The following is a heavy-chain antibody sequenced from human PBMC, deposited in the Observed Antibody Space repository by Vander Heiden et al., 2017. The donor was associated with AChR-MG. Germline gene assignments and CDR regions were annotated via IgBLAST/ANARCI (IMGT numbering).Heavy chain of an antibody. J-gene: IGHJ6*02. CDR1: GGTFSSYA. V-gene: IGHV1-69*01. D-gene: IGHD3-22*01. CDR3: ARGNYYYDSSGYYRLIYYYYGMDV. CDR2: IIHIFGTA. Sequence: QVQLVQSGAEVKKPGSSVKVSCKASGGTFSSYALSWLRHAAGKGLEWMGGIIHIFGTANYAQKFQGRVTITADESTSTAYMELSSLRSEDTAVDYCARGNYYYDSSGYYRLIYYYYGMDVWGQGTTVTVSS.